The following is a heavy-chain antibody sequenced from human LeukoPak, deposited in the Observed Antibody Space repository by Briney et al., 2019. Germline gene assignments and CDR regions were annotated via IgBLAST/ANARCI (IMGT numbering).Heavy chain of an antibody. D-gene: IGHD5-12*01. CDR1: GFTFNICE. J-gene: IGHJ4*02. CDR2: ISRSGSDI. CDR3: AKDHIRGYSGPE. Sequence: PGGSLRLSCATSGFTFNICEFNWVRQAPGKGLEWISYISRSGSDIFYAESVEGRFTISRDNAKNSLYLQMNSLRVEDTAIYYCAKDHIRGYSGPEWGPGTLVTVSS. V-gene: IGHV3-48*03.